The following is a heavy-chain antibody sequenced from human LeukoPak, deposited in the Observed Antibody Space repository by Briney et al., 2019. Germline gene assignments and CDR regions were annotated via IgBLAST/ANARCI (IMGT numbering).Heavy chain of an antibody. Sequence: PSETLSLTCAVSGGSFNNYSWSWIRQPPGKGLEWIGEINHSGSTNYNPSLKSRVTISVDTSKNQFSLKLSSVTAADTAVYYCARSSRHYDFWSGFDYYDVWGKGTTVTVSS. CDR2: INHSGST. V-gene: IGHV4-34*01. CDR3: ARSSRHYDFWSGFDYYDV. CDR1: GGSFNNYS. J-gene: IGHJ6*04. D-gene: IGHD3-3*01.